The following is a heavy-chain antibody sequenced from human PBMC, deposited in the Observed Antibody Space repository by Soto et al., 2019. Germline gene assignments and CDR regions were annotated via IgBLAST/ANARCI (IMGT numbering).Heavy chain of an antibody. D-gene: IGHD3-10*01. CDR1: GFTFGSYW. V-gene: IGHV3-7*01. CDR2: IKWDASEK. CDR3: STGGFTMTRGVNPADFDF. J-gene: IGHJ4*02. Sequence: PGGSLRLSCAASGFTFGSYWMSWVRQAPGKGPEWLATIKWDASEKKYVDSVKGRFTTSRDNAKNALYLQMNSLRAEDTAVYYCSTGGFTMTRGVNPADFDFWGQGTLVTVSS.